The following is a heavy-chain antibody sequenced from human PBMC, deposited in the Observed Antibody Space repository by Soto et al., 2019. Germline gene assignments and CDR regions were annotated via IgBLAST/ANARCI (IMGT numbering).Heavy chain of an antibody. D-gene: IGHD7-27*01. J-gene: IGHJ4*02. V-gene: IGHV3-7*03. CDR1: GFTFTNYW. CDR3: AREIWGLEY. CDR2: IKKDGSEK. Sequence: EVQLVESGGGLVQPGGSLRLSCAASGFTFTNYWMTWVRQAPGRGLEWVANIKKDGSEKHYVDSVKGRFTISRDNAKNSLYLQINSLRAEDTAVYYCAREIWGLEYWGQGTRVTVSS.